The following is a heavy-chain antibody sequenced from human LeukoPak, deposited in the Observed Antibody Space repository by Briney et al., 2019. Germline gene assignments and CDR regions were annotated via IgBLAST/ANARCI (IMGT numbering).Heavy chain of an antibody. D-gene: IGHD2-15*01. V-gene: IGHV1-69*04. CDR3: ATRPPRYCSGGSCYERHYYYYGMDV. CDR2: IIPILGIA. Sequence: SVKFSCKASGGTFSSYAISWVRQAPGQGLEWMGRIIPILGIANYAQKFQGRVTITADNSTSTAYMELSSLRSEDTAVYYCATRPPRYCSGGSCYERHYYYYGMDVWGQGTTVTVSS. CDR1: GGTFSSYA. J-gene: IGHJ6*02.